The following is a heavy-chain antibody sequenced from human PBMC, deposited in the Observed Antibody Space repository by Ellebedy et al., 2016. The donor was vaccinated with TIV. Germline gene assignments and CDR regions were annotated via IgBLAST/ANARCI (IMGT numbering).Heavy chain of an antibody. CDR2: ISGSGGST. D-gene: IGHD3-10*01. CDR3: AKELLWFGEDY. J-gene: IGHJ4*02. Sequence: GGSLRLXXAASGFTFSSYDMSWARQAPGKGLEWVSAISGSGGSTYYADSVKGRFTISRDNSKNTLYLQMNSRRAEDTAVYYCAKELLWFGEDYWGQGTLVTVSS. V-gene: IGHV3-23*01. CDR1: GFTFSSYD.